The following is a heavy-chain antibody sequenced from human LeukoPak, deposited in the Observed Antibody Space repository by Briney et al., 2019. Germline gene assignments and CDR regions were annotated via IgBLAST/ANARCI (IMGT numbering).Heavy chain of an antibody. Sequence: GGSLRLSCAASGFTFSSYSMNWVRQAPGKGLEWVSFISSSSSIIYYADSVQGRFTISRDNAKNSLYVQMNSLRDEDTAVYYCAREGGYDPFDYWGQGTLVTVSS. J-gene: IGHJ4*02. CDR2: ISSSSSII. CDR1: GFTFSSYS. V-gene: IGHV3-48*02. D-gene: IGHD5-12*01. CDR3: AREGGYDPFDY.